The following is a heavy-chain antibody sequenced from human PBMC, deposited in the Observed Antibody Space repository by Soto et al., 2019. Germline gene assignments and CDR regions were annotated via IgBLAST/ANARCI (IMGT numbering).Heavy chain of an antibody. J-gene: IGHJ5*02. CDR3: ARGSRSRWFDP. V-gene: IGHV4-61*01. D-gene: IGHD1-26*01. Sequence: SETLSLTCTVSGGSVSSGSYYWSWIRQPPGKGLEWIGYIYYSGSTNYNPSLKSRVTISVDTSKNQFSLKLSSVTAADTAVYYCARGSRSRWFDPWGQGTLVTVSS. CDR2: IYYSGST. CDR1: GGSVSSGSYY.